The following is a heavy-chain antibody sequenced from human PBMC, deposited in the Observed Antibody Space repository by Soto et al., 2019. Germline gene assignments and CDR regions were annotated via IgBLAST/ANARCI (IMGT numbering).Heavy chain of an antibody. D-gene: IGHD6-13*01. Sequence: QVQLQESGPGLVKPSGTLSLACAVSGGSISSSDWWTWVRQPAGKGLEWIGEIYYSGSTNYNPSLKSRVTISVDKPKNQFSLKLDSVTATDTAVYYCARGPSSSWYGGGAFEIWGQGTIVTVSS. CDR3: ARGPSSSWYGGGAFEI. V-gene: IGHV4-4*02. J-gene: IGHJ3*02. CDR1: GGSISSSDW. CDR2: IYYSGST.